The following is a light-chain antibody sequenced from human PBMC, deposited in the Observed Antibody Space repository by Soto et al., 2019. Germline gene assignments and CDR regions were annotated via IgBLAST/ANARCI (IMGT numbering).Light chain of an antibody. CDR2: QAS. J-gene: IGKJ4*01. Sequence: IQMTQSPSTLSASVGDRVTITCRASQSISVWLAWYQQKPGKAPNLLIYQASRLESGVPSRFSGSGSGTDFTLTISSLQPEDVATYYCQKYNSAPLTFGGGTKVDIK. V-gene: IGKV1-5*03. CDR3: QKYNSAPLT. CDR1: QSISVW.